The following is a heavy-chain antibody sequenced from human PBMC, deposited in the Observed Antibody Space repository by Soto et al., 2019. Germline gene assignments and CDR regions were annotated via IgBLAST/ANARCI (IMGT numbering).Heavy chain of an antibody. CDR3: AKDLSNGDYLFDY. Sequence: EVQLLESGGGLVQPGGSLRLSCAASGFTFSSYAMSWVRQAPGKGLEWVSAFSGSGGSTYYAYSVKGRFPISRDDSKNTLYLQMNSLTAEDTAVYYCAKDLSNGDYLFDYWGQGTLVTVSS. V-gene: IGHV3-23*01. J-gene: IGHJ4*02. D-gene: IGHD4-17*01. CDR1: GFTFSSYA. CDR2: FSGSGGST.